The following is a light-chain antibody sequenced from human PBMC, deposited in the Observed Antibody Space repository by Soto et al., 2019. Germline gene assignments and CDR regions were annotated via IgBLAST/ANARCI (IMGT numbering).Light chain of an antibody. J-gene: IGLJ1*01. CDR2: EVN. V-gene: IGLV2-8*01. CDR1: SSDVGTYNY. Sequence: QSALTQPPSASGSPGQSVTISCTGTSSDVGTYNYVSWYQQHPGKAPKLMIYEVNKRPAGVPDRFSGSKSGIMASLTVSGLXAEDEADYYCSSYAGNNNLYVFGTGTKVTLL. CDR3: SSYAGNNNLYV.